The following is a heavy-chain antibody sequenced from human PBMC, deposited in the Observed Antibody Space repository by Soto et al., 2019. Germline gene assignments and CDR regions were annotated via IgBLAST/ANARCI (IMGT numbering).Heavy chain of an antibody. CDR1: GGSISSNY. J-gene: IGHJ4*02. D-gene: IGHD6-13*01. V-gene: IGHV4-59*01. Sequence: QVQLQESGPGLVKASETLSLTCTVSGGSISSNYWTWIRQPPGKGLEWIGYVYNSGSTNYNPSFKSRVTISEDTSKSQFSLKVNSMTAADTAVYYCARYRREAVAGYTLDNWGQGILVTVSS. CDR2: VYNSGST. CDR3: ARYRREAVAGYTLDN.